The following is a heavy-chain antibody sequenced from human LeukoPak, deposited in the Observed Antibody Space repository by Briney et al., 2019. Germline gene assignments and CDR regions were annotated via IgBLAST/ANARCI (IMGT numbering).Heavy chain of an antibody. J-gene: IGHJ4*02. Sequence: SSVKVSCKASGGTFSSYTISWVRQAPGQGLEWMGRIIPIPGIANYAQKFQGRVTITADKSTSTAYMELSSLRSEDTAVYYCATYCSSTSCSGHFDYWGQGTLVTVSS. D-gene: IGHD2-2*01. V-gene: IGHV1-69*02. CDR3: ATYCSSTSCSGHFDY. CDR1: GGTFSSYT. CDR2: IIPIPGIA.